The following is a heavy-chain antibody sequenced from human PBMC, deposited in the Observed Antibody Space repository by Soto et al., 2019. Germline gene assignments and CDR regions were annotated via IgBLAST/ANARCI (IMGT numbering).Heavy chain of an antibody. J-gene: IGHJ6*02. V-gene: IGHV5-51*01. CDR3: ARIRVTPQYYYYYIVDV. Sequence: PGESLKISCKSSGYSCTSYWIGWVRQMPGKGLEWMGIIYPDDSDTRYSPSFQGQVTISADKSISTAYLQWSSLKASDTAMYYCARIRVTPQYYYYYIVDVWGQGTTVTVSS. CDR2: IYPDDSDT. CDR1: GYSCTSYW. D-gene: IGHD2-21*02.